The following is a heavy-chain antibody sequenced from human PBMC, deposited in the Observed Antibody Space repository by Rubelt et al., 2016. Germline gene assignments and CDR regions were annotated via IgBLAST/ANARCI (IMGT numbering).Heavy chain of an antibody. J-gene: IGHJ5*02. V-gene: IGHV1-3*01. CDR1: GGTFRSYA. CDR3: ARVFSGTSVGWLDP. Sequence: QVQLVQSGAEVKKPGSSVKVSCKASGGTFRSYAMHWVRQAPGQRLEWMGWINAGNGNTKYSQKFQGRVTITRDTSASTAYMGLSSLRSDDTAVYYCARVFSGTSVGWLDPWGQGTLVTVSS. D-gene: IGHD6-13*01. CDR2: INAGNGNT.